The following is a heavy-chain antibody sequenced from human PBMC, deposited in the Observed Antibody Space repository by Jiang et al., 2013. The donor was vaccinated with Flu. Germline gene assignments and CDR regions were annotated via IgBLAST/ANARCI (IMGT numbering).Heavy chain of an antibody. CDR2: IYYSGST. D-gene: IGHD1-26*01. J-gene: IGHJ4*02. CDR1: GGSISSSSYY. CDR3: ARALIVGATPTTGGSTGYFDY. Sequence: TLSLTCTVSGGSISSSSYYWGWIRQPPGKGLEWIGSIYYSGSTYYNPSLKSRVTISVDTSKNQFSLKLSSVTAADTAVYYCARALIVGATPTTGGSTGYFDYWGQGTLVTVSS. V-gene: IGHV4-39*01.